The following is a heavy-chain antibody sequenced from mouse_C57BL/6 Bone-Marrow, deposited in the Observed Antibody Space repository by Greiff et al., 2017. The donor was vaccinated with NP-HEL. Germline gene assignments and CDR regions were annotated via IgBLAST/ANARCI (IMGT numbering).Heavy chain of an antibody. Sequence: QVQLQQPGAELVRPGTSVKLSCKASGYTFTSYWMHWVKQRPGQGLEWIGVIDPSDSYTNYNQKFKGKATLTVDTSSSTAYMQLSSLTSEDSAVYYCARGGRAWCAYWGHGSLGTVSA. V-gene: IGHV1-59*01. J-gene: IGHJ3*01. CDR2: IDPSDSYT. D-gene: IGHD3-3*01. CDR3: ARGGRAWCAY. CDR1: GYTFTSYW.